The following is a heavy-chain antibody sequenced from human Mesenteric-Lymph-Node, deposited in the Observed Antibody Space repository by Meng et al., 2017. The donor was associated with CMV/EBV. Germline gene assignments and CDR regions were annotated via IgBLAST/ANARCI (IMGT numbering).Heavy chain of an antibody. D-gene: IGHD5-18*01. J-gene: IGHJ4*02. Sequence: GGSLRLSCSASGFTYSSYGMHWVRQAPGKGLEWVAVIWFDATKKYYADSVEGRFTISRDNSMNMLYLQMNSLRAEDTAVYYCAKDISRGYTFGYSDYWGQGTLVTVSS. V-gene: IGHV3-33*03. CDR3: AKDISRGYTFGYSDY. CDR1: GFTYSSYG. CDR2: IWFDATKK.